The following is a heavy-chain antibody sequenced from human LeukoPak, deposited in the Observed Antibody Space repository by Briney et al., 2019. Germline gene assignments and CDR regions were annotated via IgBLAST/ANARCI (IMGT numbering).Heavy chain of an antibody. CDR1: GFTFSSYS. D-gene: IGHD5-18*01. J-gene: IGHJ4*02. V-gene: IGHV3-21*01. CDR2: ISSSSSYI. CDR3: AREDTAMVPIDY. Sequence: GGSLRLSCAASGFTFSSYSMNWVRQAPGKGLEWVSSISSSSSYIYYADSVKGRFTISRDNAKNSLYLQMNSLRAKDTAVYYCAREDTAMVPIDYWGQGTLVTVSS.